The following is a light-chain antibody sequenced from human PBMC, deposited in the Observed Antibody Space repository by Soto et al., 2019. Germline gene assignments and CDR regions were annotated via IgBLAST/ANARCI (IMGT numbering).Light chain of an antibody. V-gene: IGKV1-39*01. CDR1: QSISSY. J-gene: IGKJ5*01. CDR3: QQSYSTTIT. Sequence: DIRMTQSPSSLSASVGDRVTITCGASQSISSYLNWYQQEPGQAPKFLIYAASSLQSGVPSRFSGSGYGTDLTLTISSMKHEDFETYYCQQSYSTTITFGQGTRLEIK. CDR2: AAS.